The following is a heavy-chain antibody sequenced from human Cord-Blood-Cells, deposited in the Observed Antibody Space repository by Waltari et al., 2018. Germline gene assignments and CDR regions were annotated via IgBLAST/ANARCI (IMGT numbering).Heavy chain of an antibody. CDR1: GGSLCSYY. Sequence: QVQLQESGPGLVKPSETLSLTCTASGGSLCSYYWSWIRQPAGKGLEWIGRIYTSGSTNYNPSLKSRVTMSVDTSKNQFSLKLSSVTAADTAVYYCARATPYYDILTGYFPGDAFDIWGQGTMVTVSS. J-gene: IGHJ3*02. V-gene: IGHV4-4*07. CDR2: IYTSGST. D-gene: IGHD3-9*01. CDR3: ARATPYYDILTGYFPGDAFDI.